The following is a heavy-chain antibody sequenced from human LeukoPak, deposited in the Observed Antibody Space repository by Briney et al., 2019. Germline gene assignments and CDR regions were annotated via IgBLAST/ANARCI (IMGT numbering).Heavy chain of an antibody. CDR3: AKTMGAIDHDY. D-gene: IGHD1-26*01. CDR1: GFTVSSTY. Sequence: PGGSLRLSCAASGFTVSSTYMSWVRQAPGKGLEWVSTISNSGGSTYYADSVKGRFTISRDNSKNTLYLQMNSLRAEDTAVYFCAKTMGAIDHDYWGQGALVTVSS. J-gene: IGHJ4*02. V-gene: IGHV3-23*01. CDR2: ISNSGGST.